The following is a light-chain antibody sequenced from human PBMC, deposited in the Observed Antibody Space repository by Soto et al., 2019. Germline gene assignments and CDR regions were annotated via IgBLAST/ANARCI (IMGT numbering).Light chain of an antibody. CDR3: HQDGS. CDR2: GAS. Sequence: EILLTQSPATLSVSPGERATLSCRANESLSTNLVWYQQKPGQAPRLLIYGASTRATGVPARFSGSGSGTDFTLTISSLQSEDVAFYYCHQDGSFGRGTRL. J-gene: IGKJ5*01. CDR1: ESLSTN. V-gene: IGKV3D-15*01.